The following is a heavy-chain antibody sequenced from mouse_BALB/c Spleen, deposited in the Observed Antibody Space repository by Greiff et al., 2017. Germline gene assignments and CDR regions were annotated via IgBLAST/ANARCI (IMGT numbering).Heavy chain of an antibody. CDR1: GYTFTDYN. D-gene: IGHD2-13*01. CDR2: IYPYNGGT. V-gene: IGHV1S29*02. Sequence: EVKLQESGPELVKPGASVKISCKASGYTFTDYNMHWVKQSHGKSLEWIGYIYPYNGGTGYNQKFKSKATLTVDNSSSTAYMELRSLTSEDSAVYYCARGDHYAMDYWGQGTSVTVSS. J-gene: IGHJ4*01. CDR3: ARGDHYAMDY.